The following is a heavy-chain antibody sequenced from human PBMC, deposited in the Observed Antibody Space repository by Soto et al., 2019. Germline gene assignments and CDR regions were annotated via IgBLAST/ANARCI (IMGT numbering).Heavy chain of an antibody. Sequence: SETLSLTCTVSGGSISSYYWRWIRQPPGKGLEWIGNIYYSGSTNYNPSLRSRVTISVDTSKNQFSLRLTSVTAADTAVYYCATHPPYGPLDHWGQGTLVTVSS. V-gene: IGHV4-59*08. CDR3: ATHPPYGPLDH. CDR2: IYYSGST. J-gene: IGHJ4*02. CDR1: GGSISSYY. D-gene: IGHD4-17*01.